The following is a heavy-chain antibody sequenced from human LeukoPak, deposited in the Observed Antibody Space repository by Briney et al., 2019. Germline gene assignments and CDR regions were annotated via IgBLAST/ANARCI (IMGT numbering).Heavy chain of an antibody. CDR1: GGSISSSSYH. J-gene: IGHJ4*02. Sequence: SETLSLTCTVSGGSISSSSYHWGWIRQPPGKGLEWIGSMYYSGSTYYNPSLKSRVTISVDTSKNQFSLKLSSVTAADTAVYYCARQGYDILTGSITTSDYWGQGTLVTVSS. D-gene: IGHD3-9*01. CDR2: MYYSGST. CDR3: ARQGYDILTGSITTSDY. V-gene: IGHV4-39*01.